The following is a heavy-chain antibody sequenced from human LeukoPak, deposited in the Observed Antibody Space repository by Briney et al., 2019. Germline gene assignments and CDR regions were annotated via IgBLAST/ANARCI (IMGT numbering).Heavy chain of an antibody. Sequence: PSETLSLTCTVSGGSISGSSYYWGWIRQPPGKGLEWIGSIYYSGSTYYNPSLKSRVTISVDTSKNQFSLKLSSVTAADTAVYYCAGQEGAAAGHFDYWGQGTLVTVSS. CDR1: GGSISGSSYY. CDR3: AGQEGAAAGHFDY. D-gene: IGHD6-13*01. J-gene: IGHJ4*02. V-gene: IGHV4-39*01. CDR2: IYYSGST.